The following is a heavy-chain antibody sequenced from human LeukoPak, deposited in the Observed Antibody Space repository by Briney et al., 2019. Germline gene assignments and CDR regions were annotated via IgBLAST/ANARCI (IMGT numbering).Heavy chain of an antibody. J-gene: IGHJ4*02. V-gene: IGHV4-31*03. CDR2: IYYSGST. Sequence: SETLSLTCTVSGGSISSGGYYWSWIRQHPGEGLEWIGYIYYSGSTYYNPSLKSRVTIPVDTSKNQFSLKLSSVTAADTAVYYCARDTGRVSLDYWGQGTLVTVSS. D-gene: IGHD5/OR15-5a*01. CDR1: GGSISSGGYY. CDR3: ARDTGRVSLDY.